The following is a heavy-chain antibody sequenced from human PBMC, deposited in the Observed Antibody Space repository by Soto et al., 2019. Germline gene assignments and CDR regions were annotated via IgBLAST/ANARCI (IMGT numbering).Heavy chain of an antibody. CDR1: GFSLSTSGVG. CDR2: IYWNDDK. Sequence: QITLKESGPTLVKPTQTLTLTCTFSGFSLSTSGVGVGWIRQPPGKALEWLALIYWNDDKRYSPSPKSTLTITKDTSKNQVVLTMTNMDPVDTATYYCAHDIAAAGMNWFDPWGQGTLVTVSS. J-gene: IGHJ5*02. D-gene: IGHD6-13*01. V-gene: IGHV2-5*01. CDR3: AHDIAAAGMNWFDP.